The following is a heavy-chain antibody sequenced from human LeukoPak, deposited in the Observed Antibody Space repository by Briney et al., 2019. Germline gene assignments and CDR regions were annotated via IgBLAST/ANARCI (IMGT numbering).Heavy chain of an antibody. CDR1: GVTFSSYS. Sequence: GGSLRLSCAASGVTFSSYSMNCVRQAPGKGLECVSSISSSSSYIYYADSVKGRFTISRDNAKNSLYLQMNSLRAEDTAVYYCAAYELWSGYLRDYWGQGTLVTVSS. V-gene: IGHV3-21*01. CDR2: ISSSSSYI. D-gene: IGHD3-3*01. J-gene: IGHJ4*02. CDR3: AAYELWSGYLRDY.